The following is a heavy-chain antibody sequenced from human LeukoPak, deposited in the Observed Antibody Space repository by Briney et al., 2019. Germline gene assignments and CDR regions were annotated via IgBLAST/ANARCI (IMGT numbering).Heavy chain of an antibody. CDR1: DYTFTSYG. D-gene: IGHD6-19*01. J-gene: IGHJ4*02. Sequence: ASVKVSCKASDYTFTSYGLSWVRQAPGQGLEWMGWINPNSGVTHYPQKFQGRVTMTRDTSIRTAYMEVSSLRSDDTAVYYCARGQQWLEAFDYWGLGTLVTVSS. CDR3: ARGQQWLEAFDY. V-gene: IGHV1-2*02. CDR2: INPNSGVT.